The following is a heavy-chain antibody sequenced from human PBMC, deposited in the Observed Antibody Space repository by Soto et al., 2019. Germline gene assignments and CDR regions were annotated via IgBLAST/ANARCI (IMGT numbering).Heavy chain of an antibody. J-gene: IGHJ6*03. CDR1: GGSISSYY. V-gene: IGHV4-59*01. CDR3: ARKNTIFGVGWAYMDV. CDR2: NYYSGSN. Sequence: QVQLQESGPGLVKPSETLSLTCTVSGGSISSYYWSWIRQPPGKGLEWIGYNYYSGSNNYNPSLKSPVTISVDTSKNHFSLKLSSVTAADTAVYYCARKNTIFGVGWAYMDVWGKGTTVTVSS. D-gene: IGHD3-3*01.